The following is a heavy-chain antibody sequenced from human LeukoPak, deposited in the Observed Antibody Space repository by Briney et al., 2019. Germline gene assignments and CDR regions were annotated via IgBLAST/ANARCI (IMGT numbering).Heavy chain of an antibody. CDR2: IGTAGDT. Sequence: GGSLRLSCAASGFTFSSYDMHWVRQATGKRLEWVSAIGTAGDTYYPGSVKGRFTISRDNAKNSLYLQMTSLRAEDTAVYYCARAWHNDYDLNYWGQGTMVTVSS. CDR3: ARAWHNDYDLNY. V-gene: IGHV3-13*01. J-gene: IGHJ4*02. D-gene: IGHD5-12*01. CDR1: GFTFSSYD.